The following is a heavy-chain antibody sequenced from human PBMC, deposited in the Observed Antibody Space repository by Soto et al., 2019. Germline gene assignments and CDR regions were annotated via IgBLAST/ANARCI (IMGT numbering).Heavy chain of an antibody. CDR2: IRGGGDRS. V-gene: IGHV3-23*01. CDR3: AKEGALSGTPLFDS. J-gene: IGHJ4*02. Sequence: LRLSCAASGFIFSSYAMSWVRQAPGKGLEWVSDIRGGGDRSYYADSVKGRFTISRDNSKNTLYLQMNSLGAEDTAVYYCAKEGALSGTPLFDSWGQGTLVTVPS. D-gene: IGHD6-19*01. CDR1: GFIFSSYA.